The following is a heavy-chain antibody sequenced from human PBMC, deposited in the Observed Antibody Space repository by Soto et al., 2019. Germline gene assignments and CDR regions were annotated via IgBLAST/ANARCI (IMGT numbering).Heavy chain of an antibody. V-gene: IGHV3-53*02. CDR3: ARDPPVTTDYGLDV. CDR1: GFSVGSNY. Sequence: DVQLMETGGNLVQPGGSLRLSCAASGFSVGSNYMTWVRQAPGKGLEWISFIYTDRSTYYTDSVKGRFTISRDDSKNAVYLQMNSLRAEDTAVYYCARDPPVTTDYGLDVWGQGTTVTVSS. D-gene: IGHD4-17*01. CDR2: IYTDRST. J-gene: IGHJ6*02.